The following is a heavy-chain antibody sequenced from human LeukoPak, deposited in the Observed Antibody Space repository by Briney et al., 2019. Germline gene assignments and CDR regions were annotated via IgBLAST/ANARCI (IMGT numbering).Heavy chain of an antibody. D-gene: IGHD2-21*02. CDR2: ITSSSSYI. CDR1: GFTFSTYN. CDR3: AKDRGAYCGGDCSFDY. Sequence: GESLRLSCAASGFTFSTYNMNWVRQAPGKGLEWVSSITSSSSYIYYADSVKGRFTISRDNSKNTLYLQMNSLRAEDTAVYYCAKDRGAYCGGDCSFDYWGQGTLVTVSS. J-gene: IGHJ4*02. V-gene: IGHV3-21*04.